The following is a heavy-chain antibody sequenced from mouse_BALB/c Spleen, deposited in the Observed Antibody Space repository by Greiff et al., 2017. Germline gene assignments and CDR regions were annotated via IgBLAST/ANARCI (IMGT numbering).Heavy chain of an antibody. CDR1: GFNIKDYY. CDR3: NVYGNYFAY. D-gene: IGHD2-1*01. V-gene: IGHV14-4*02. CDR2: IDPENGDT. J-gene: IGHJ3*01. Sequence: VQLQQSGAELVRSGASVKLSCTASGFNIKDYYMHWVKQRPEQGLEWIGWIDPENGDTEYAPKFQGKATMTADTSSNTAYLQLSSLTSEDTAVYYCNVYGNYFAYWGQGTLVTVSA.